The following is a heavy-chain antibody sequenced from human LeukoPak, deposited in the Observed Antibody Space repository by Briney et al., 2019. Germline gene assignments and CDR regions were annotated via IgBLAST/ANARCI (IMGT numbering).Heavy chain of an antibody. J-gene: IGHJ5*02. Sequence: GGSLRLSCAASGFAFSSYAMSWVRQAPGKGLEWVSAISGSGGSTYYADSVKGRFTISRDNSKNTLYLQMNSLRAEDTAVYYCAKDHQVPAAMFGWFDPWGQGTLVTVSS. D-gene: IGHD2-2*01. CDR3: AKDHQVPAAMFGWFDP. CDR2: ISGSGGST. CDR1: GFAFSSYA. V-gene: IGHV3-23*01.